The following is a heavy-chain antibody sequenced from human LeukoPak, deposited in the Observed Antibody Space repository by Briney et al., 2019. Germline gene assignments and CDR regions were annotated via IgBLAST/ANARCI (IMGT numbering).Heavy chain of an antibody. D-gene: IGHD6-6*01. CDR1: GFPFSNYW. V-gene: IGHV3-74*01. CDR3: VRGIGSSDSDY. J-gene: IGHJ4*02. CDR2: INSDGGTT. Sequence: PGGSLRLSCAASGFPFSNYWMQWVRQVPGKGPVWVSRINSDGGTTSYVDSVKGRFAISRDNAKNTVYLQMNSLRAEDTAVYYCVRGIGSSDSDYWGQGTLVTVFS.